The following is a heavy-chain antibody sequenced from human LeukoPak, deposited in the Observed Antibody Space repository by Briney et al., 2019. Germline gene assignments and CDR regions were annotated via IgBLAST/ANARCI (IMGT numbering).Heavy chain of an antibody. CDR1: GGSFSGYY. Sequence: KSSETLSLTCAVYGGSFSGYYWSWIRQPPGKGLEWIGEVNHSGTTNYNPSLKSRVTISVDTSKNQFSLKLSSVTAADTAVYFCARNPVWRELPFDYWGQGTLVTVSS. D-gene: IGHD1-7*01. V-gene: IGHV4-34*01. CDR3: ARNPVWRELPFDY. J-gene: IGHJ4*02. CDR2: VNHSGTT.